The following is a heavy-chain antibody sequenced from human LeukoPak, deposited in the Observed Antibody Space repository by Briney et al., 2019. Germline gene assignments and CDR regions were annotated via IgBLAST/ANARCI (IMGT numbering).Heavy chain of an antibody. V-gene: IGHV4-34*01. CDR2: INHSGST. Sequence: SETLSLTCAVYGGSFSGYYWSWIRQPPGKGLEWIGEINHSGSTNNNPSLKSRVTISVDTSKNQFSLKLSSVTAADTAVYYCARRTDCSSTSCYRTSYYGMDVWGQGTTVTVSS. D-gene: IGHD2-2*01. CDR3: ARRTDCSSTSCYRTSYYGMDV. CDR1: GGSFSGYY. J-gene: IGHJ6*02.